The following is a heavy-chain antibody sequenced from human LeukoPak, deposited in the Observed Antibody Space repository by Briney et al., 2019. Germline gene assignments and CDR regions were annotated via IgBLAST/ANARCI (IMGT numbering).Heavy chain of an antibody. J-gene: IGHJ3*02. CDR2: IYYSGST. CDR3: ARDMMTTVARGAFDI. D-gene: IGHD4-23*01. CDR1: GGSISSSSYY. V-gene: IGHV4-39*07. Sequence: PSETLSLTCTVSGGSISSSSYYWGWIRQPPGKGLEWIGSIYYSGSTYYNPSFKSRVTISVDTSKNQFSLKLSSVTAADTAVYYCARDMMTTVARGAFDIWGQGTVVSVSS.